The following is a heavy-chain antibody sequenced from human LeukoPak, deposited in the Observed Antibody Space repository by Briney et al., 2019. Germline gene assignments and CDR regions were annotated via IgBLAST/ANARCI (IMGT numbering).Heavy chain of an antibody. J-gene: IGHJ4*02. CDR2: ISSSSSYI. Sequence: PGGSLRLSCAASGFTFSSYSMNWVRQAPGKGLEWVSSISSSSSYIYYADSVKGRFTISRDNAKNSLYLQMNSLRAEDTAVYYCAREPDYGGNPGYFDYWGQGTLVTVSS. D-gene: IGHD4-23*01. V-gene: IGHV3-21*01. CDR3: AREPDYGGNPGYFDY. CDR1: GFTFSSYS.